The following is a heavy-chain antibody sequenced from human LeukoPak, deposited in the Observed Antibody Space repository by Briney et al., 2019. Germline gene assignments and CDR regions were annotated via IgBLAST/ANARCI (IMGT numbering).Heavy chain of an antibody. CDR3: ARVSRNDYGDRNFGY. CDR1: GGTFSSYA. Sequence: SVKVSWKASGGTFSSYAISWVRQAPGQGLEWMGGIIPIFGTANYAQMFQGRVTITADKSTSTAYMELSSLRSEDTAVYYCARVSRNDYGDRNFGYWGQGTLVTVSS. V-gene: IGHV1-69*06. J-gene: IGHJ4*02. CDR2: IIPIFGTA. D-gene: IGHD4-17*01.